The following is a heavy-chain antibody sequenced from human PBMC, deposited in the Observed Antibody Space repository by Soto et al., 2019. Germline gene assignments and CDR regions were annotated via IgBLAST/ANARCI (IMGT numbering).Heavy chain of an antibody. CDR1: NGSLNFYY. CDR2: IYYRGTT. Sequence: SETLSLTCNASNGSLNFYYLSWIRQPPGKELEWIGNIYYRGTTNYNPSLQGRVTMSIDTYKNQLSLMLTSVTAADTAVYYCTRVAKAVPSWGRGVLVTVSS. CDR3: TRVAKAVPS. D-gene: IGHD1-26*01. J-gene: IGHJ5*02. V-gene: IGHV4-59*12.